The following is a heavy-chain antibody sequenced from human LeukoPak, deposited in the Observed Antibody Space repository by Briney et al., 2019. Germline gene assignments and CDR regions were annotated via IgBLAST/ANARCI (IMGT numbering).Heavy chain of an antibody. V-gene: IGHV3-48*02. CDR1: GFTFSSYS. CDR3: ARYGSGTSYITNYFDY. CDR2: ISSDSRTI. J-gene: IGHJ4*02. D-gene: IGHD3-10*01. Sequence: GGSLGLSCAASGFTFSSYSMNWVRQAPGKGLEWVSYISSDSRTIYYADSVKGRFTISRDNAKNSLYLQMKSLRDEDTAVYYCARYGSGTSYITNYFDYWGQGTLVIVSS.